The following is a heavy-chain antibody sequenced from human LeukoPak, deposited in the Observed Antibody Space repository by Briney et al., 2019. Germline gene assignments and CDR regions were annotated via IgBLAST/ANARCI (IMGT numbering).Heavy chain of an antibody. CDR2: IYYSGST. Sequence: SETLSLTCTVSGGSISSSSYYWGWIRQPPGKGLEWIGSIYYSGSTYYSPSLKSRVTISVDTSKNQFSLKLSSVTAADTAVYYCARPGSTSLLGAYYYGMDVWGQGTTVTVSS. J-gene: IGHJ6*02. CDR3: ARPGSTSLLGAYYYGMDV. V-gene: IGHV4-39*07. CDR1: GGSISSSSYY. D-gene: IGHD2-2*01.